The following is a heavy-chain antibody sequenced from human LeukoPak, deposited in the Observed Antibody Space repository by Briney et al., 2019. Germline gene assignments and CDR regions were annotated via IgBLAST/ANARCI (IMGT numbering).Heavy chain of an antibody. V-gene: IGHV4-39*01. D-gene: IGHD6-13*01. J-gene: IGHJ4*02. Sequence: SETLSLTCAVYGGSFSGYYWGWIRQPPGKGLEWIGSIYYSGSTYYNPPLKSRVTISVDTSKNQFSLKLSSVTAADTAVYYCAKLPISSWYYFDYWGQGTLVTVSS. CDR2: IYYSGST. CDR3: AKLPISSWYYFDY. CDR1: GGSFSGYY.